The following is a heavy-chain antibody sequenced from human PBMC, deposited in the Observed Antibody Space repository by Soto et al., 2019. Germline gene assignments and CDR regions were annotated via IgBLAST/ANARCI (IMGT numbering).Heavy chain of an antibody. CDR3: AKGDIVATTCFDC. D-gene: IGHD5-12*01. V-gene: IGHV3-23*01. J-gene: IGHJ4*02. CDR2: ISGSGGST. CDR1: GFIFSNYA. Sequence: GGSLRLSCAASGFIFSNYAMSWVRQAPGKGLEWVSAISGSGGSTYYADSVKGRFTISRDNSKNTLYLQMNSLRAEDTAGYYCAKGDIVATTCFDCWGQGTLVTVSS.